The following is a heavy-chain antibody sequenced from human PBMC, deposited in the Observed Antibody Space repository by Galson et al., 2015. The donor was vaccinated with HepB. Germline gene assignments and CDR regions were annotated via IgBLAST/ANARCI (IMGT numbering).Heavy chain of an antibody. CDR1: GGTFSSYA. V-gene: IGHV1-69*13. J-gene: IGHJ3*02. Sequence: SVKVSCKASGGTFSSYAISWVRQAPGQGLEWMGGIIPIFGTANYAQKFRGRVTITADESTSTAYMELSSLRSEDTAVYYCASLLVPAAVIGNAFDIWGQGTMVTVSS. D-gene: IGHD2-2*01. CDR3: ASLLVPAAVIGNAFDI. CDR2: IIPIFGTA.